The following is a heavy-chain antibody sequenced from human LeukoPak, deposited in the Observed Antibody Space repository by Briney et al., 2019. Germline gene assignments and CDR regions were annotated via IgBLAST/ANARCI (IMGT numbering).Heavy chain of an antibody. CDR1: GFTFSSYS. J-gene: IGHJ6*02. Sequence: PGGSLRLSCAASGFTFSSYSMNWVRQAPGKGLEWVSSISSSGSYIYYADSVKGRFTISRDNAKNSLYLQINSLRAEDRAVYYCARDPYYGSNSRYYYYYGMDVWAKGPRSPSP. CDR3: ARDPYYGSNSRYYYYYGMDV. D-gene: IGHD4-23*01. CDR2: ISSSGSYI. V-gene: IGHV3-21*01.